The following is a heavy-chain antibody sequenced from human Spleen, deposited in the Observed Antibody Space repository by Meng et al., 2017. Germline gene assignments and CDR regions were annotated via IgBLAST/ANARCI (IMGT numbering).Heavy chain of an antibody. J-gene: IGHJ4*02. CDR1: GGSFSGYY. CDR2: INHSGST. D-gene: IGHD5-12*01. V-gene: IGHV4-34*01. CDR3: ARELVGSGYDYVVDY. Sequence: GSLRLSCAVHGGSFSGYYWSWFRKLPGKGLEWIGEINHSGSTNYNPSPKSRVTISVDTSKNQFSLKLSSVTAADTAVYYCARELVGSGYDYVVDYWGQGTLVTVSS.